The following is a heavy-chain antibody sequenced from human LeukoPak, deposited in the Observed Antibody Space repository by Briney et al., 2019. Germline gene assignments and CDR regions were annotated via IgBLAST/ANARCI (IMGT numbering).Heavy chain of an antibody. J-gene: IGHJ6*03. D-gene: IGHD2-8*01. Sequence: SETLSLTCAVSGGSISSSNWWSWVRQPPGKGLEWIGEIYHSGSTNYNPSLKSRVTISVDKSKNQFPLKLSSVAAADTAVYYCARETANGMGYYYYYYMDVWGKGTMVTVSS. CDR1: GGSISSSNW. CDR3: ARETANGMGYYYYYYMDV. V-gene: IGHV4-4*02. CDR2: IYHSGST.